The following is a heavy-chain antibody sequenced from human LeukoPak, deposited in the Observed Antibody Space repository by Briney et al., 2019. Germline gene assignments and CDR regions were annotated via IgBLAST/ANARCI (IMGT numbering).Heavy chain of an antibody. Sequence: GGSLRLSCAAYGFTLVNYSLSWVSQAPTKGLELASVISYSSADTYYSYSLKGRFTIRKDNSKHTLYLQMNSLRAEDTAVYYCAKGGRGDYFYYYYMDVWGKGTTVTVSS. V-gene: IGHV3-23*01. J-gene: IGHJ6*03. CDR3: AKGGRGDYFYYYYMDV. CDR2: ISYSSADT. CDR1: GFTLVNYS. D-gene: IGHD4-17*01.